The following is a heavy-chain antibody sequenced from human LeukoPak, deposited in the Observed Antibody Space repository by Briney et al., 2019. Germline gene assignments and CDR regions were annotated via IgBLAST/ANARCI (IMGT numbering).Heavy chain of an antibody. Sequence: GESLKIYCKRSGYTFTGYWIGWVRQNPGKGLERMGIISPRDSDTRCSPSFQGQATISADKSINTAYPQWGSLKASDTAMYYCARGRGATVITNFDYWGQGTLVTVSS. J-gene: IGHJ4*02. V-gene: IGHV5-51*01. D-gene: IGHD4-23*01. CDR1: GYTFTGYW. CDR3: ARGRGATVITNFDY. CDR2: ISPRDSDT.